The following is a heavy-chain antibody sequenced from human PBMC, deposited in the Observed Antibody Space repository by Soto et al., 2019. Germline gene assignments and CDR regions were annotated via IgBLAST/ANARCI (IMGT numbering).Heavy chain of an antibody. D-gene: IGHD4-17*01. V-gene: IGHV3-15*01. Sequence: VQLVESGGGLVKPGGSLRLSCAASGFTFSNAWMSWVRQAPGKGLEWVGRIKSKTDGGTTDYAAPVKGRFTISRDDSKNTLYLQMNSLKTEDTAVYYCTTDGGGPGGGDYAVNCWGQGTLVTVSS. J-gene: IGHJ4*02. CDR3: TTDGGGPGGGDYAVNC. CDR1: GFTFSNAW. CDR2: IKSKTDGGTT.